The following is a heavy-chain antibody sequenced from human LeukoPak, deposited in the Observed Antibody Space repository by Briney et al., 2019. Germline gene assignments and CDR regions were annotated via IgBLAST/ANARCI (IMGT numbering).Heavy chain of an antibody. J-gene: IGHJ6*02. CDR3: ARGGGLDV. CDR1: GFTFSSYW. Sequence: GGSLRLSWAASGFTFSSYWMNWARQAPGKGLEWVASINHNGNVNYYVDSVKGRFTISRDNTKNSLYLQMSNLRAEDTAVYFCARGGGLDVWGQGATVTVSS. V-gene: IGHV3-7*03. D-gene: IGHD3-16*01. CDR2: INHNGNVN.